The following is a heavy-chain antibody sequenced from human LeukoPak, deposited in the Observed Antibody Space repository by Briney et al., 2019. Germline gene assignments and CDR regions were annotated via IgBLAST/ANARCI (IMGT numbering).Heavy chain of an antibody. CDR3: ATLNCRSTSCQDYYFDY. J-gene: IGHJ4*02. CDR1: GYTFVSYG. D-gene: IGHD2-2*01. Sequence: ASVKVSCKASGYTFVSYGINWVRQAPGQGPEWMGWITPYNGNTNYAQKFQGRVTMTTDTSTSTAYMELRSLRSDDRAVFYCATLNCRSTSCQDYYFDYWGQGTLVTVSS. CDR2: ITPYNGNT. V-gene: IGHV1-18*01.